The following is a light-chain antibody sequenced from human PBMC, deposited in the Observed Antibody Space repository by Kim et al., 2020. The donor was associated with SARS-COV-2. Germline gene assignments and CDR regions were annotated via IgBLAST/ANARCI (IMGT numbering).Light chain of an antibody. CDR3: QQYDDLPIT. CDR2: DAS. CDR1: QDVSRY. V-gene: IGKV1-33*01. J-gene: IGKJ5*01. Sequence: ASVGDRVTITCQASQDVSRYLNWYQQKPGKAPKLLIYDASNLETGVPSRFSGSGSGTHFTLTVTSLQPEDIATYYCQQYDDLPITFGQGTRLDIK.